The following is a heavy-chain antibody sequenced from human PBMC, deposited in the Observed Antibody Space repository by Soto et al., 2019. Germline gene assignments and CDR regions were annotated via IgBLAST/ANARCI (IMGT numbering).Heavy chain of an antibody. CDR1: GFTFTDHY. Sequence: QVQLVESGGGLVKPGGSLRLSCAASGFTFTDHYMSWVRQAPGKGLEWVSYISGSGSTIYYADSVKGRFTISRDNAKNSLYLQMNSLRAEDTAVYYCARARGYSYGDYYYGMDVWGQGTTVTVSS. CDR3: ARARGYSYGDYYYGMDV. V-gene: IGHV3-11*01. J-gene: IGHJ6*02. CDR2: ISGSGSTI. D-gene: IGHD5-18*01.